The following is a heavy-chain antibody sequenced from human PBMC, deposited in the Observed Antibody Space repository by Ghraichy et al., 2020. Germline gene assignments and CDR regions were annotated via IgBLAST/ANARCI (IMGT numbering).Heavy chain of an antibody. CDR1: GFAFRDSY. D-gene: IGHD2-2*01. CDR3: ARDRRPSQYRGLDV. Sequence: GESLNISCAAAGFAFRDSYMSWIRQAPGKGLEWVSYISHGSSTTYYADSVKGRFTISRDDAKNSLYLQMNSLRDEDTALYYCARDRRPSQYRGLDVWGQGTTVTVSS. CDR2: ISHGSSTT. V-gene: IGHV3-11*01. J-gene: IGHJ6*02.